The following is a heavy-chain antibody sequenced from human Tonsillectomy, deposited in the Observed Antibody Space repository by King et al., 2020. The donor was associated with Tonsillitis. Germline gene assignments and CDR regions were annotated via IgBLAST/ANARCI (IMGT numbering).Heavy chain of an antibody. CDR2: ISGSGVRK. D-gene: IGHD6-13*01. V-gene: IGHV3-23*04. Sequence: VQLVESGGGLVQPGGSLRLSCAASAFTFSSYAMSWVRQAPGKGLEWVSAISGSGVRKNYADSVKGRFTISRDNSKKKLYLQMNSLRAADTAVYYCAKDLWSKQQLPYYFDYWGQGTLVTVSS. CDR3: AKDLWSKQQLPYYFDY. J-gene: IGHJ4*02. CDR1: AFTFSSYA.